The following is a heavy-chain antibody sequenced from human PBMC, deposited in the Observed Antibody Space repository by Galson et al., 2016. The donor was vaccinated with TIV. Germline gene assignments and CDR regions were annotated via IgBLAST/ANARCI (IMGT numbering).Heavy chain of an antibody. CDR3: ARLEGYDDRASHY. D-gene: IGHD3-22*01. J-gene: IGHJ4*02. CDR1: GYRFTNHW. CDR2: IYPGDSDT. V-gene: IGHV5-51*01. Sequence: QSGAEVKKPGESLKISCKASGYRFTNHWIGWVRQMPGKGLEWMGVIYPGDSDTRYSPSFQGQVTISADKSSSTAHLQWSSLKASDTAMYYCARLEGYDDRASHYWGQGTLVTVSS.